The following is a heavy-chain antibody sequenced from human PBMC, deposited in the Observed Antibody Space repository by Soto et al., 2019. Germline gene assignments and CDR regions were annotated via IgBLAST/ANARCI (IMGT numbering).Heavy chain of an antibody. CDR1: GGSISSGGYY. CDR2: IYYSGST. J-gene: IGHJ5*02. D-gene: IGHD6-6*01. V-gene: IGHV4-61*08. Sequence: LSLTCTVSGGSISSGGYYWGWIRQHPGKGLEWIGYIYYSGSTNYNPSLKSRVTISVDTSKNQFSLKLSSVTAADTAVYYCARVAGKQLGWFDPWGQGTLVTVSS. CDR3: ARVAGKQLGWFDP.